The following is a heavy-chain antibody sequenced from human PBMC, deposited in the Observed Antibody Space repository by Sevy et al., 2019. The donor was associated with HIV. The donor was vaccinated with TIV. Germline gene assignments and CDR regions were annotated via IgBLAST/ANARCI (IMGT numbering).Heavy chain of an antibody. CDR2: IWFDGSNT. V-gene: IGHV3-33*06. CDR1: GFTFSTYG. CDR3: AKCLTPVTNQWSFDP. D-gene: IGHD4-17*01. Sequence: GGSLRLSCAASGFTFSTYGMHWVRQAPGKGLEWVAVIWFDGSNTYYADSVKGRFIISRDIAKNTLHLQMNSLRAEDTAVYYCAKCLTPVTNQWSFDPWGQGTLVTVSS. J-gene: IGHJ5*02.